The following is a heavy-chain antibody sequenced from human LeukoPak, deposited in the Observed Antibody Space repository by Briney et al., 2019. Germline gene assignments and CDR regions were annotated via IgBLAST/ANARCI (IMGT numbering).Heavy chain of an antibody. CDR1: GGSISSYY. V-gene: IGHV4-59*01. CDR3: ARASRYSSSWYRVDY. CDR2: IYYGGST. Sequence: SETLSLTCTVSGGSISSYYWSWIRQPPGKGLEWIGYIYYGGSTNYNPSLKSRVTISVDTSKNQFSLELSSVTAADTAVYYCARASRYSSSWYRVDYWGQGTLVTVSS. J-gene: IGHJ4*02. D-gene: IGHD6-13*01.